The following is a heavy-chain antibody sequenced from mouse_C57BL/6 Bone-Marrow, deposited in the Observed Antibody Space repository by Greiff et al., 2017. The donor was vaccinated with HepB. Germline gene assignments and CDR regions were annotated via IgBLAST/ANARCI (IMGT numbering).Heavy chain of an antibody. D-gene: IGHD2-3*01. Sequence: QVQLQQSGAELARPGASVKLSCKASGYTFTSYWMDWVKQRPGQGLEWIGNIYPSDSETHYNQKFKDKATLTVDKSSSTAYMQLSSLTSEDSAVYYCARYDERGAMDYWGQGTSVTVSS. J-gene: IGHJ4*01. V-gene: IGHV1-61*01. CDR3: ARYDERGAMDY. CDR1: GYTFTSYW. CDR2: IYPSDSET.